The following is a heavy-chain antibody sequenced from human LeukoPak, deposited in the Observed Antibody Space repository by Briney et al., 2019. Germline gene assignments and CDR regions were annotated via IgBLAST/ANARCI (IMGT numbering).Heavy chain of an antibody. D-gene: IGHD3-16*01. J-gene: IGHJ4*02. CDR3: ARAGFRGGGDY. CDR2: INPDGRTI. CDR1: GFTFSNYW. V-gene: IGHV3-74*03. Sequence: SGGSLRLSCAASGFTFSNYWMHWVRQAPGKGPVWVSRINPDGRTITYADSVVGRITISRDNAKNSLYLQMNSLRAEDTAVHYCARAGFRGGGDYWGQGTLVTVSS.